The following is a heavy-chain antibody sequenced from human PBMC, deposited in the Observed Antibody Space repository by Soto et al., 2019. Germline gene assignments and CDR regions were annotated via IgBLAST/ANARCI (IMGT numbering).Heavy chain of an antibody. CDR3: SRAHYDVLTGDY. CDR2: ISPYNGNT. J-gene: IGHJ4*02. D-gene: IGHD3-9*01. Sequence: ASVKVSCKASGYIFITYGISWVRQAPGQGLEWMGRISPYNGNTNYAQNLQGRVTMTTDTSTSTAYMELRSLRSDDTAVYYCSRAHYDVLTGDYWGQGTLVTVSS. CDR1: GYIFITYG. V-gene: IGHV1-18*01.